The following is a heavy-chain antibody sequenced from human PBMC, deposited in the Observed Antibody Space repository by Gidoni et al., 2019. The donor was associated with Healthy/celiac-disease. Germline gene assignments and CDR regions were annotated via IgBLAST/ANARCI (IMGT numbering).Heavy chain of an antibody. Sequence: QVQLVQSGAEVKKPGSSVKVSCKASGGTFSSYAISWVRQAPGQGLEWMGGIIPIFGTANYAQKFQGRVTITADESTSTAYMELSSLRSEDTAVYYCARDSSNCSGGSCYAYWYFDLWGRGTLVTVSS. CDR3: ARDSSNCSGGSCYAYWYFDL. V-gene: IGHV1-69*01. D-gene: IGHD2-15*01. J-gene: IGHJ2*01. CDR2: IIPIFGTA. CDR1: GGTFSSYA.